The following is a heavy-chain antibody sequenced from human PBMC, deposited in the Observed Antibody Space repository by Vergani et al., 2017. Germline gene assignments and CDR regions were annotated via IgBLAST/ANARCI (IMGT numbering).Heavy chain of an antibody. CDR1: GFTFGDYA. CDR2: IRSKAYGGTT. D-gene: IGHD5-12*01. J-gene: IGHJ4*02. Sequence: EVQLVESGGGLVQPGRSLRLSCTASGFTFGDYAMSWFRQAPGKGLEWVGFIRSKAYGGTTEYAASVKGRFTISRDDSKSIAYLQMNSLKTEDTAVYYCSKKFDSGYDFDEGYYFDYWGQGTLVTVSS. V-gene: IGHV3-49*03. CDR3: SKKFDSGYDFDEGYYFDY.